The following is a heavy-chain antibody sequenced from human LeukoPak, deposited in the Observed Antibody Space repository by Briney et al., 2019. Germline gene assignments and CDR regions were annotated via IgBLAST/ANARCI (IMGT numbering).Heavy chain of an antibody. Sequence: PGASLRLSCAASGFTFRSYAMIWVRQAPGKGLEWVSAISGSGGSTYYADSVKGRFTISKDNSKNTLYLQMNSLRAEDTAVYYCAGTVVGATVYWGQGTLVTVAS. J-gene: IGHJ4*02. CDR2: ISGSGGST. D-gene: IGHD1-26*01. CDR1: GFTFRSYA. V-gene: IGHV3-23*01. CDR3: AGTVVGATVY.